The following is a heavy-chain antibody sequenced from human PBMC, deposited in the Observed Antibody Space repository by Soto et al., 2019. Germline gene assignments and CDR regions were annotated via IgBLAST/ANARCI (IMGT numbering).Heavy chain of an antibody. D-gene: IGHD4-17*01. Sequence: QVQLQESGPGLVKPSQTLSLTCTVSGGSISSGGYYWSWIRQHPGKGLEWIGYIYYSGSTYYNPSLKSRVTISVDTSKTQFSLKLSAVTAADTAVYYCARDNGDYEECYYGMDVWGQGTTVTVSS. CDR2: IYYSGST. CDR3: ARDNGDYEECYYGMDV. V-gene: IGHV4-31*03. CDR1: GGSISSGGYY. J-gene: IGHJ6*02.